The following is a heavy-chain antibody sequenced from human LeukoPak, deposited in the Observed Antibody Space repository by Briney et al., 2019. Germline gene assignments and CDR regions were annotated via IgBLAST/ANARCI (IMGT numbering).Heavy chain of an antibody. Sequence: GGSLRLSCAASGFTFSSYGMHWVRQAPGKGLEWVAVISYDGSNKYYADSVKGRFTISRDNSKNTLYLQMNSLRAEDTAVYYRARVSGSYAHWFDPWGQGTLVTVSS. J-gene: IGHJ5*02. V-gene: IGHV3-30*03. CDR1: GFTFSSYG. D-gene: IGHD1-26*01. CDR3: ARVSGSYAHWFDP. CDR2: ISYDGSNK.